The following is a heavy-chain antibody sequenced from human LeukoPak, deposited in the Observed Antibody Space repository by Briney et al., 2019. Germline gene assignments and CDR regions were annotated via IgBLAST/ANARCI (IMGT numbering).Heavy chain of an antibody. CDR2: IYTSGST. CDR1: GGSISSGSYY. V-gene: IGHV4-61*02. D-gene: IGHD2-2*01. CDR3: ARDEVGPHAFDI. J-gene: IGHJ3*02. Sequence: SETLSLTCTVSGGSISSGSYYWSWIRQPAGKGLKWIGRIYTSGSTNYNPSLKSRVTISVDTSKNQFSLKLSSVTAADTAVYYCARDEVGPHAFDIWGQGTMVTVSS.